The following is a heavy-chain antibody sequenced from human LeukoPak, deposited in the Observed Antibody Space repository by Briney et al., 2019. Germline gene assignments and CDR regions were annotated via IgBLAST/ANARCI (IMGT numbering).Heavy chain of an antibody. CDR1: GYTFTSYD. D-gene: IGHD3-3*01. CDR3: ARAYYDFWSGYLEAYFDY. V-gene: IGHV1-8*01. CDR2: MNPNSGNT. J-gene: IGHJ4*02. Sequence: ASVKVSCKASGYTFTSYDINWVRQATGQGLEWMGWMNPNSGNTGYAQKFQGRVTMTRNTSISTAYMELSSLRSGDTAVYYCARAYYDFWSGYLEAYFDYWGQGTLVTVSS.